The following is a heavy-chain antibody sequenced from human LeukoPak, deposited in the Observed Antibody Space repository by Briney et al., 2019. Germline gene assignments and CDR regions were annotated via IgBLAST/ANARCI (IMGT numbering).Heavy chain of an antibody. CDR2: IIPVFGTA. D-gene: IGHD2-2*01. CDR1: GGTFSSYA. V-gene: IGHV1-69*13. J-gene: IGHJ6*03. CDR3: ASPAEDIVVVPHYYMDV. Sequence: SVKVSCKASGGTFSSYAISWVRQAPGQGLEWMGGIIPVFGTANYAQKFQGRVTITADESTSTAYMELGSLRSEDTAVYYCASPAEDIVVVPHYYMDVWGKGTTVTVSS.